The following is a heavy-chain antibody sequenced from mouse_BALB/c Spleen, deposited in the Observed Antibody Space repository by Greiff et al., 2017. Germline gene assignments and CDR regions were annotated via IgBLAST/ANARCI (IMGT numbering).Heavy chain of an antibody. CDR1: GYSITSDYA. V-gene: IGHV3-2*02. CDR2: ISYSGST. D-gene: IGHD2-1*01. Sequence: EVQLQESGPGLVKPSQSLSLTCTVTGYSITSDYAWNWIRQFPGNKLEWMGYISYSGSTSYNPSLKSRISITRDTSKNQFFLQLNSVTTEDTATYYCARNYYGNYVSFDVWGAGTTVTVSS. J-gene: IGHJ1*01. CDR3: ARNYYGNYVSFDV.